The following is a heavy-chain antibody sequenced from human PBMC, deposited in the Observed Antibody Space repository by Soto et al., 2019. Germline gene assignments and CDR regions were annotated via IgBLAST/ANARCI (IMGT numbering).Heavy chain of an antibody. CDR2: IGTAGDT. D-gene: IGHD2-15*01. J-gene: IGHJ3*02. CDR1: GFTFNIYA. CDR3: ARGPTEYCSGGSCYRDGAFDI. Sequence: PGGSLRLSCAASGFTFNIYAMSWVRQAPGKGLEWVSAIGTAGDTYYPGSVKGRFTISRENAKNSLYLQMNSLRAGDTAVYYCARGPTEYCSGGSCYRDGAFDIWGQGTMVTVSS. V-gene: IGHV3-13*01.